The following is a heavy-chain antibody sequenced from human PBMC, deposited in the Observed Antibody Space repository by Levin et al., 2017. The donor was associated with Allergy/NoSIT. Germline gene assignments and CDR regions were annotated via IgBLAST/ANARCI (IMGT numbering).Heavy chain of an antibody. V-gene: IGHV3-30*04. Sequence: GASVKVSCTGSGFEFSRHAMHWVRQAPGKALEWVAVISFDEKNEKYADSVRGRFSISRDNSKSTLYLQMRSLRAEDSAVYFCAKDDSSGYFPFDAFDIWGQGTKVTVST. CDR3: AKDDSSGYFPFDAFDI. CDR2: ISFDEKNE. CDR1: GFEFSRHA. J-gene: IGHJ3*02. D-gene: IGHD3-22*01.